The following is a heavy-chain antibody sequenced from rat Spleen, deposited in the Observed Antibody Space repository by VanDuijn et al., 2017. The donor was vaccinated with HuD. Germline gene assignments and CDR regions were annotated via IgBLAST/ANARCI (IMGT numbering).Heavy chain of an antibody. CDR1: GFTFDDYH. V-gene: IGHV5-20*01. J-gene: IGHJ2*01. CDR2: ISNTGGST. CDR3: TRGGLSRFDY. D-gene: IGHD1-11*01. Sequence: EVQLVESGGGLVQPGRSLKLSCAASGFTFDDYHMAWVRQAPTKGLEWVASISNTGGSTYYPDSVKGRFTISRDNAKSTLYLQMNSLRSEDTATYYCTRGGLSRFDYWGQGVMVTVSS.